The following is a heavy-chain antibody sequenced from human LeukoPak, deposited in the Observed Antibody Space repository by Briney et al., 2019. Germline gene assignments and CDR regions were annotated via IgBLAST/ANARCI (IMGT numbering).Heavy chain of an antibody. V-gene: IGHV3-23*01. Sequence: GGSLRLSCAASGFTFSSYAMSCVRQAPGKGLEWVSAISGSGGSTYYADSVKGRFTISRDNSKNTLYLQMNSLRAEDTAVYYCAKMVTMVRGVVSFDYWGQGTLVTVSS. J-gene: IGHJ4*02. CDR3: AKMVTMVRGVVSFDY. D-gene: IGHD3-10*01. CDR2: ISGSGGST. CDR1: GFTFSSYA.